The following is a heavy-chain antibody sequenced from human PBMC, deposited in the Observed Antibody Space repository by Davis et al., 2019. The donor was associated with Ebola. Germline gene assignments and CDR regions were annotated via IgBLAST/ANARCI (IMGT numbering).Heavy chain of an antibody. V-gene: IGHV3-74*01. CDR3: ATSYYYGSGDRYGMDV. Sequence: GESLKISCAVSGFTFSSYWMHWVRQVSGKGLVWVSRISSDGSITSYAGSVKGRFTISRDNAKNTLYLQMNSLRSEDTAVYYCATSYYYGSGDRYGMDVWGQGTTVTVSS. J-gene: IGHJ6*02. CDR2: ISSDGSIT. CDR1: GFTFSSYW. D-gene: IGHD3-10*01.